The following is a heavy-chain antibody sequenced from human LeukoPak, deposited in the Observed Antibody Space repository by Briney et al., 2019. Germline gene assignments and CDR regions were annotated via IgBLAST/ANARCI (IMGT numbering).Heavy chain of an antibody. J-gene: IGHJ5*02. CDR3: ARTPLEGVLPNWFDP. CDR2: IYYSGST. D-gene: IGHD1-1*01. Sequence: SETLSLTCTVSGGSISSYYWSWIRQPPGKGLEWIGYIYYSGSTNYNPSLKSRVTISVDTSKNQFSLKLSSVTAADTAVYYCARTPLEGVLPNWFDPWGQGTLVTVSS. V-gene: IGHV4-59*12. CDR1: GGSISSYY.